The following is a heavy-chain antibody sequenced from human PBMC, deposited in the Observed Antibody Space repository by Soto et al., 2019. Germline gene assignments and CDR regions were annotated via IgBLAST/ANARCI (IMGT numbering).Heavy chain of an antibody. CDR2: IYYSVST. V-gene: IGHV4-30-4*01. J-gene: IGHJ3*02. CDR1: GGSISTGDYY. Sequence: QVQLQESGPGLVKPSQTLSLTCTVSGGSISTGDYYWSWIRQPPGKGLEWIGYIYYSVSTYYNPSLKGRVTISLDTSKHQFALKLSSVTAADTAVYYCARVSKSDAFDIWGQGTMFTVSS. CDR3: ARVSKSDAFDI.